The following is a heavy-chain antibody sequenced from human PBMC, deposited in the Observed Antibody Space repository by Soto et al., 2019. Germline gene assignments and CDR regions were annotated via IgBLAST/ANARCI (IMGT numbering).Heavy chain of an antibody. J-gene: IGHJ6*02. V-gene: IGHV4-30-4*08. Sequence: PSETLSLTCTVSGGSFSSSNDYWVWIRQPLGKGLEWIGYIYYSGSTYYNPSLKSRATISVDTSKNQFSLKLSSVTAADTAVYFCASSSFLRSGDLFRGLDVWGQGTTVTVSS. CDR2: IYYSGST. CDR3: ASSSFLRSGDLFRGLDV. CDR1: GGSFSSSNDY. D-gene: IGHD3-10*01.